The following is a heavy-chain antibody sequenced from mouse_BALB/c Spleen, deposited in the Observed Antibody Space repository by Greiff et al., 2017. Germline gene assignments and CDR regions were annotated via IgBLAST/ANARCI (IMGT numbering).Heavy chain of an antibody. V-gene: IGHV1S132*01. CDR1: GYTFTSYW. CDR2: IFPGTGTT. D-gene: IGHD2-3*01. Sequence: VQLQQSGAELVKPGASVKLSCKTSGYTFTSYWIQWVKQRPGQGLGWIGEIFPGTGTTYYNEKFKGKATLTIDTSSSTAYMQLSSLTSEDSAVYFCARSGWLLRDYYAMDYWGQGTSVTVSS. J-gene: IGHJ4*01. CDR3: ARSGWLLRDYYAMDY.